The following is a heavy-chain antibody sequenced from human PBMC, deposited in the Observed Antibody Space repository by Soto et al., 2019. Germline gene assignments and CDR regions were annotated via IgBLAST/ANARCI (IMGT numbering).Heavy chain of an antibody. CDR1: GGSISSYY. CDR2: IYYSGST. Sequence: LSLTCTVSGGSISSYYWSWIRQPPGKGLEWIGYIYYSGSTNYNPSLKSRVTISVDTSKNQFSLKLSSVTAADTAVYYCARGDPFDYWGQGTLVTVSS. V-gene: IGHV4-59*01. CDR3: ARGDPFDY. J-gene: IGHJ4*02.